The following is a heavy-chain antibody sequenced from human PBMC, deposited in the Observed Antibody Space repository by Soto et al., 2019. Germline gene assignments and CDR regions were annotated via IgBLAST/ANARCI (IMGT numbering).Heavy chain of an antibody. CDR3: AKDLIPGWQPSFDY. Sequence: PGGSLRLSCAASGFTFSSYAMSWVRQAPGKGLEWVSAISGSGGSTYYADSVKGRFTISRDNSKNTLYLQMNSLRADDTAVYYCAKDLIPGWQPSFDYWGQGTLVTVSS. J-gene: IGHJ4*02. CDR2: ISGSGGST. V-gene: IGHV3-23*01. D-gene: IGHD2-15*01. CDR1: GFTFSSYA.